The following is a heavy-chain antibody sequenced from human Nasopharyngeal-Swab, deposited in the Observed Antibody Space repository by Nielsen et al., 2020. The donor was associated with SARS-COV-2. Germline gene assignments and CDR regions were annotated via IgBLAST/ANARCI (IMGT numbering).Heavy chain of an antibody. V-gene: IGHV3-30*04. J-gene: IGHJ4*02. CDR3: ARTGGPVYELVVDY. Sequence: GGSLRLSCAASGFTFSSYAMHWVRQAPGKGLEWVAVISYDGSNKYYADSVKGRFTISRDNSKNTLYLQMNSLRAEDTAVYYCARTGGPVYELVVDYWGQGTLVTVSS. CDR1: GFTFSSYA. CDR2: ISYDGSNK. D-gene: IGHD5/OR15-5a*01.